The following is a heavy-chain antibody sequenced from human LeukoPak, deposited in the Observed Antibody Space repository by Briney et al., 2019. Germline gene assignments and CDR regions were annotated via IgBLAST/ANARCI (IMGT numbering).Heavy chain of an antibody. CDR1: GGSISSYY. Sequence: SETLSLTCTVSGGSISSYYWSWIRQPAGKGLEWIGRIYTSGSTNYNPSLKSRVTMSVDTSKNQFSLKLSSVTAADTAVYYCAREGIAAAGGRFDPWGQGTLVTASS. V-gene: IGHV4-4*07. J-gene: IGHJ5*02. CDR3: AREGIAAAGGRFDP. CDR2: IYTSGST. D-gene: IGHD6-13*01.